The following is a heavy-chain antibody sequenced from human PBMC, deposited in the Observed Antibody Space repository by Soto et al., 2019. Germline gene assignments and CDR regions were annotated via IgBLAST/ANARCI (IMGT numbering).Heavy chain of an antibody. CDR3: ASAMELRPQIDY. V-gene: IGHV3-33*01. D-gene: IGHD1-7*01. CDR1: GFTFSSYG. Sequence: GGSLRLSCAASGFTFSSYGMHWVRQAPGKGLEWVAVIWYDGSNKYYADSVKGRFTISRDNSKNTLCLQMNSLRAEDTAVYYWASAMELRPQIDYWGQGTLVTVSS. J-gene: IGHJ4*02. CDR2: IWYDGSNK.